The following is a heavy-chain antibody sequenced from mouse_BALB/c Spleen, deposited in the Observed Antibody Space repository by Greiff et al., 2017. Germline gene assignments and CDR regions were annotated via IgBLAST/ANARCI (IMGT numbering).Heavy chain of an antibody. J-gene: IGHJ4*01. Sequence: EVPLVESGGGLVQPGGSRKLSCAASGFTFSSFGMHWVRQAPEKGLEWVAYISSGSSTIYYADTVKGRFTISRDNPKNTLFLQMTSLRSEDTAMYYCARERDYYGSDYAMDYWGQGTSVTVSS. CDR1: GFTFSSFG. V-gene: IGHV5-17*02. CDR3: ARERDYYGSDYAMDY. CDR2: ISSGSSTI. D-gene: IGHD1-1*01.